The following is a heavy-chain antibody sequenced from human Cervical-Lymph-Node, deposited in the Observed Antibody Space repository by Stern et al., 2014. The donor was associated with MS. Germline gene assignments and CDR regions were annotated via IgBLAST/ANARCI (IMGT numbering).Heavy chain of an antibody. CDR2: ISYDGSNK. CDR3: AKAKAPIVVVPAAPGDY. CDR1: GFTFSSYG. V-gene: IGHV3-30*18. D-gene: IGHD2-2*01. Sequence: MQLVESGGGVVQPGRSLRLSCAASGFTFSSYGMHWVRQAPGKGLEWAAVISYDGSNKYYADSVKGRFTISRDNSKNTLYLQMNSLRAEDTAVYYCAKAKAPIVVVPAAPGDYWGQGTLVTVSS. J-gene: IGHJ4*02.